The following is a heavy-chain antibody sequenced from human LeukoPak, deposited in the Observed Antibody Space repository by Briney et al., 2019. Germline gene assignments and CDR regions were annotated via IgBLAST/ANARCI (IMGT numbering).Heavy chain of an antibody. CDR2: ISAYNGNT. D-gene: IGHD6-19*01. V-gene: IGHV1-18*01. Sequence: ASVKVSCKASGYTFTSYGISWVRRAPGQGLEWMGWISAYNGNTNYAQKLQGRVTMTTDTSTSTAYMELRSLRSDDTAVYYCARDSGSGWFFWWENYFDYWGQGTLVTVSS. CDR3: ARDSGSGWFFWWENYFDY. J-gene: IGHJ4*02. CDR1: GYTFTSYG.